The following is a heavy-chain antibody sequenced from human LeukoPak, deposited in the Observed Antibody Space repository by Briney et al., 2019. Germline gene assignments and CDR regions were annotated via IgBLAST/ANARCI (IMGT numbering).Heavy chain of an antibody. J-gene: IGHJ4*02. CDR2: IYHGGGT. CDR3: ARVTSSSWFEGYFDY. V-gene: IGHV4-38-2*02. CDR1: GYSLSSGYY. D-gene: IGHD6-13*01. Sequence: SETLSLTCTVSGYSLSSGYYWAWTRQPPGKGLEWIGNIYHGGGTYYNPSLKSRVNMSGDTSKNQFSLNLSSVTAADTAVYYCARVTSSSWFEGYFDYWGQGTLVSVSS.